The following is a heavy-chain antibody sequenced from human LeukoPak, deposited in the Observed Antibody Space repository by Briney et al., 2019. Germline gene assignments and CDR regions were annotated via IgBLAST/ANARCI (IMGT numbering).Heavy chain of an antibody. Sequence: PGRSLRLSCAASGFTFSSYGMHWVRQAPGKGLEWVAVMWYDGSNKYYADSVKGRFTISRDNSKNTLYLQMNSLRAEDAAVYYCARASPLDYWGQGTLVTVSS. J-gene: IGHJ4*02. CDR1: GFTFSSYG. CDR2: MWYDGSNK. CDR3: ARASPLDY. V-gene: IGHV3-33*01.